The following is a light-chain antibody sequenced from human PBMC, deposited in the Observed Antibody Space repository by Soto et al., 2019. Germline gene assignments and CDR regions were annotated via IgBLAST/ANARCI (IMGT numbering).Light chain of an antibody. CDR3: QQYGSSPLGT. J-gene: IGKJ1*01. Sequence: EIVLTQSPGTLSLSPGERATLSCRASQSVSSSYLAWYQQKPGQAPRLLIYGASSRATGIPDRFSGSGSGTDFTLTISRLEPEDFAVHYCQQYGSSPLGTFGQGTKVEIK. CDR1: QSVSSSY. CDR2: GAS. V-gene: IGKV3-20*01.